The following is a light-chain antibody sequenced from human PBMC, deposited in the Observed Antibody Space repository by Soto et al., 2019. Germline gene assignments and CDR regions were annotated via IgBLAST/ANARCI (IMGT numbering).Light chain of an antibody. CDR1: QRMSGW. CDR3: QHYNRYS. Sequence: DIQMTQSPATLSASVGDTVTITCRASQRMSGWLAWHQQKPGKAPKLLIYDVSALKRGVPPRFSGSGSGTEFTLTIRHLQPDAFASCYCQHYNRYSFGQGTKVDIK. CDR2: DVS. J-gene: IGKJ1*01. V-gene: IGKV1-5*01.